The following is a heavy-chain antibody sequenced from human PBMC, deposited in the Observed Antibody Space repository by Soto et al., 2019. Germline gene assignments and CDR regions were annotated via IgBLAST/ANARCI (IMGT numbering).Heavy chain of an antibody. CDR2: IYYSGST. D-gene: IGHD6-19*01. CDR3: ARDVGSGWYDGAFDI. CDR1: GGSISSYY. Sequence: QVQLQESGPGLVKPSETLSLTCTVSGGSISSYYWSWIRQPPGKGLEWIGYIYYSGSTNYNPSLKSRVTISVDTSKNQFSLKLSSVTAADTAVYYCARDVGSGWYDGAFDIWGQGTMVTVSS. J-gene: IGHJ3*02. V-gene: IGHV4-59*01.